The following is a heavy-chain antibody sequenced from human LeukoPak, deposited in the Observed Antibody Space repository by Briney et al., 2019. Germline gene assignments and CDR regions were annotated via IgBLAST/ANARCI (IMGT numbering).Heavy chain of an antibody. CDR2: ISYDGSNK. J-gene: IGHJ1*01. CDR3: ARDEEFNWNYFGYFQH. CDR1: GFTFSSYA. V-gene: IGHV3-30-3*01. Sequence: SGGSLRLSCAASGFTFSSYAMHWVRQAPGKGLEWVAVISYDGSNKYCADSVKGRFTISRDNSKNTLYLQMNSLRAEDTAVYYCARDEEFNWNYFGYFQHWGQGTLVTVSS. D-gene: IGHD1-7*01.